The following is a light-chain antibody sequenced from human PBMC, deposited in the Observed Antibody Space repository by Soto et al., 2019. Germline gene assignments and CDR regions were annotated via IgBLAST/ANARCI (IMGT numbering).Light chain of an antibody. J-gene: IGKJ1*01. CDR2: GAS. CDR1: QDIGND. V-gene: IGKV1-6*02. CDR3: LQDHTYPWT. Sequence: IQMTQSPASLSVSVTDRVTITCRASQDIGNDLGWYQQRPGEAPELLLYGASTLRSGVPSRFSGSGSGTHFALTINNLQPEDSATYFCLQDHTYPWTFGQGTKVDIK.